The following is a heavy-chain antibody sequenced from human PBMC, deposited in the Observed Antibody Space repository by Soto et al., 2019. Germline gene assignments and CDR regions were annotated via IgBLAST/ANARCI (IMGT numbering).Heavy chain of an antibody. CDR3: PSPIRDQLLSDY. V-gene: IGHV1-8*01. Sequence: QVQLVQSGADVKQPGASVKVSCRTSGYTFTNYDISWVRQATGQGLEWMGWMNPDSANTGYSQKCQGRVTLTRDTSISTAYMQLNSLTSEDTAIYSCPSPIRDQLLSDYWGQGSLVIVSS. J-gene: IGHJ4*02. CDR2: MNPDSANT. CDR1: GYTFTNYD. D-gene: IGHD1-26*01.